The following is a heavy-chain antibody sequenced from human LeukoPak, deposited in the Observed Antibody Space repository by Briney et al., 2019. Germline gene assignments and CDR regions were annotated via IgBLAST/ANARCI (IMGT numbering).Heavy chain of an antibody. D-gene: IGHD6-6*01. Sequence: VASVKVSCKASGGTFSNYAISWVRQAPGQGLERMGGIIPIFSTANYAQKFQGRVAITTDESTSTAYMELSSLRSEDTAVYYCARDRIAAYQNWFDPWGQGTLVTVSS. V-gene: IGHV1-69*05. CDR3: ARDRIAAYQNWFDP. CDR1: GGTFSNYA. CDR2: IIPIFSTA. J-gene: IGHJ5*02.